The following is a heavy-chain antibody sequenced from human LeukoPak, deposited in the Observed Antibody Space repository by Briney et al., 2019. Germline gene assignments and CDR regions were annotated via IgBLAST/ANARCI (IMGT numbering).Heavy chain of an antibody. Sequence: GGSLRLSCAASGFSFSNYWMKWVRQDPGKGLEWVSNINEDGSEKYYVDSVRGRFTISRDNAKNSLYLQMNSLRTEDTAIYYCARGGVRRGYYDYWGQGTLVTVSS. J-gene: IGHJ4*02. CDR1: GFSFSNYW. D-gene: IGHD3-10*01. V-gene: IGHV3-7*04. CDR3: ARGGVRRGYYDY. CDR2: INEDGSEK.